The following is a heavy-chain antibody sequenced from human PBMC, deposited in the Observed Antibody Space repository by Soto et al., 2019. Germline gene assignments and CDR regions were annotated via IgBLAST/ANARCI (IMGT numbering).Heavy chain of an antibody. Sequence: QLQLQESGPGLVKPSETLSLTCTVSGGSISSSSYYWGWIRQPPGKGLGWIGSIYYSGSTYYNLSLKSRVTISVDTSKNQFSLKLSSVTAANTAVYYCASPKIAFYNWFDPWGQGTLVTVSS. CDR1: GGSISSSSYY. V-gene: IGHV4-39*01. CDR2: IYYSGST. CDR3: ASPKIAFYNWFDP. D-gene: IGHD3-3*02. J-gene: IGHJ5*02.